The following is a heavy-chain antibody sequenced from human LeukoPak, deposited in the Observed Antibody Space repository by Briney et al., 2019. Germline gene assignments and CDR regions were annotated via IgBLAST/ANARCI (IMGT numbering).Heavy chain of an antibody. CDR1: GFSVSSYE. D-gene: IGHD4-23*01. J-gene: IGHJ4*02. V-gene: IGHV3-48*03. CDR2: ISKSGSDR. Sequence: GGSLRLSCAVSGFSVSSYEMNWVRQAPGKGLEWVSYISKSGSDRYYADPVKGRFTMSRDNAKNSLYLQMNSLRVDDTAVYYCARVGRSTVGGYWGQGTLVTVS. CDR3: ARVGRSTVGGY.